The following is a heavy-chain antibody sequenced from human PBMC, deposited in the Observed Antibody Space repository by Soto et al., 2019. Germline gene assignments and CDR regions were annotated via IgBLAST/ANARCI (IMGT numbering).Heavy chain of an antibody. CDR2: ISHDGGVK. J-gene: IGHJ5*02. Sequence: QVHLVVSGGGVVQPGRSLRLSCAASGFTFSTTGMHWVRQAPGKGLEWVAMISHDGGVKHYTDSVKGRFTISRDTSNNTVYLQMNSLRPEDTAMYHCAKDLYGAGWYNYFDPWGQGTLVTVSS. V-gene: IGHV3-30*18. CDR1: GFTFSTTG. D-gene: IGHD6-19*01. CDR3: AKDLYGAGWYNYFDP.